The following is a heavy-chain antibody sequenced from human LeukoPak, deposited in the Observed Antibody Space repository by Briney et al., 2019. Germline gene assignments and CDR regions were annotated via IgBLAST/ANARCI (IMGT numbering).Heavy chain of an antibody. Sequence: ASVKVSCKASGFTFTAYYMHWVRQAPGQGLERMGWINPDSGGTNYAQKFQGRVTMTRDTSISTAYMELSRLRSDDTAVYYCARGPHWDPHFDYWGQGTLVTVSS. D-gene: IGHD7-27*01. J-gene: IGHJ4*02. V-gene: IGHV1-2*02. CDR1: GFTFTAYY. CDR2: INPDSGGT. CDR3: ARGPHWDPHFDY.